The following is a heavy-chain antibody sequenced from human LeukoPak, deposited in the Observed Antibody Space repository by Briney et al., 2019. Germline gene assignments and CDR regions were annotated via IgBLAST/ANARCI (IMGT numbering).Heavy chain of an antibody. CDR1: GFTFNNYA. CDR2: ISGSGSGT. Sequence: SGGSLRLSCAASGFTFNNYAMTWVRQAPGKGLEWVSAISGSGSGTYYADAVKGRFTISRDNSKNTLYLQMNSLRAEDTAVYYCAKARSAVVGSKEGIDYWGQGTLVTVSS. CDR3: AKARSAVVGSKEGIDY. J-gene: IGHJ4*02. D-gene: IGHD2-2*01. V-gene: IGHV3-23*01.